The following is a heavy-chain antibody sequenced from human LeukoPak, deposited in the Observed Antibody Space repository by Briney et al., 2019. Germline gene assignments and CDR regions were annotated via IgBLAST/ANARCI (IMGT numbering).Heavy chain of an antibody. CDR2: IIPIFGTA. D-gene: IGHD3-3*01. J-gene: IGHJ6*03. CDR3: ARAGRLEWLPEPASYYYYMDV. CDR1: GGTFSSYA. Sequence: SVKVSCKASGGTFSSYAISWVRQAPGQGLEWMGGIIPIFGTANYAQKFQGRVTITTDESTSTAYMELSSLRSEDTAVYYCARAGRLEWLPEPASYYYYMDVWGKGTTVTVSS. V-gene: IGHV1-69*05.